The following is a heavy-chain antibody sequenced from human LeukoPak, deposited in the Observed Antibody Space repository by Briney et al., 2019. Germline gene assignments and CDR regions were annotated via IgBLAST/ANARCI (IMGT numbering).Heavy chain of an antibody. CDR2: IHYNGNT. V-gene: IGHV4-59*12. CDR3: ARGAMGGANWFDP. CDR1: GDSISTYY. J-gene: IGHJ5*02. Sequence: WETLSLTCTVSGDSISTYYWTWIRQPPGKGLEWIGYIHYNGNTYYNPSLKSRVTISVDTSKNQFSLKLSSVTAADTAVFYCARGAMGGANWFDPWGQGTLVTVSS. D-gene: IGHD5-18*01.